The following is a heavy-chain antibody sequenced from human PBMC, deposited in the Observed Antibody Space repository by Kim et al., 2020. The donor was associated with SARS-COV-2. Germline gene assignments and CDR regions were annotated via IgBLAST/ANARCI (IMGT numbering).Heavy chain of an antibody. D-gene: IGHD3-10*01. CDR3: ARAVMVRGRLDF. V-gene: IGHV3-11*06. Sequence: INYADPVKGRFTISRDNAKASVYLEMNSLKSADTAVYYCARAVMVRGRLDFWGRGSLVTVSS. CDR2: I. J-gene: IGHJ4*02.